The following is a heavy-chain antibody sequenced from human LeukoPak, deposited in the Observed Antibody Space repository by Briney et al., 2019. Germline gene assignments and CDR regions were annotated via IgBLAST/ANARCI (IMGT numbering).Heavy chain of an antibody. CDR2: IKQDGSAK. D-gene: IGHD5-12*01. CDR3: ARVSLYANIVATIGGDLDY. CDR1: GFTFSSYW. J-gene: IGHJ4*02. Sequence: GGSLRLSCAASGFTFSSYWMTWVRQAPGKGLEWVANIKQDGSAKYYVDSVKGRFTISRDNAQNSLFLQMNSLRAEDTAVYYCARVSLYANIVATIGGDLDYWGQGTLVTVSS. V-gene: IGHV3-7*01.